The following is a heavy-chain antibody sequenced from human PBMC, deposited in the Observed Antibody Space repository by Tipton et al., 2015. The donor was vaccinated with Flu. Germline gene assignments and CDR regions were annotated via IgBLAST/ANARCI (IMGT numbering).Heavy chain of an antibody. CDR2: INHSGST. D-gene: IGHD4-17*01. CDR1: GGSFSGYY. Sequence: TLSLTCAVYGGSFSGYYWSWIRQPPGKGLEWIGEINHSGSTNYNPPLKSRVTISVDTSKNQFSLKLSSVTAADTAVYYCARGYGDYYYYYGMDVWGQGSTVTVSS. CDR3: ARGYGDYYYYYGMDV. V-gene: IGHV4-34*01. J-gene: IGHJ6*02.